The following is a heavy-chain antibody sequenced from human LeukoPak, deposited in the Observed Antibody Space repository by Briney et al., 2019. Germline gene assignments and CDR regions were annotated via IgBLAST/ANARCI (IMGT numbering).Heavy chain of an antibody. V-gene: IGHV3-48*04. CDR2: ITSSSDSA. D-gene: IGHD4-17*01. CDR3: ARVIGSYGDSAY. J-gene: IGHJ4*02. CDR1: GFSLSKFS. Sequence: GGSLRLSCAASGFSLSKFSMTWVRQAPGKGLEWISYITSSSDSAYYEDTVKGRFTISRDNAKNSLYLQMDSLRAEDTAVYYCARVIGSYGDSAYWGQGTLVTVSS.